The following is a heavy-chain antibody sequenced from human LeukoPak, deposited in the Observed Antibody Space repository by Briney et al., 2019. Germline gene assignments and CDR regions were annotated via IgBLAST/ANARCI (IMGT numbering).Heavy chain of an antibody. D-gene: IGHD5-12*01. CDR3: ARERGHSGYDPFDY. V-gene: IGHV3-53*01. Sequence: PGGSLSLSCAASGFTVSSNFMSWVRQAPGKGLEWVSVIYSGGSTYYADSVKGRFSISRDNSKNTLYLQMNSLRAEDTAVYYCARERGHSGYDPFDYWGQGTLVTVSS. CDR2: IYSGGST. J-gene: IGHJ4*02. CDR1: GFTVSSNF.